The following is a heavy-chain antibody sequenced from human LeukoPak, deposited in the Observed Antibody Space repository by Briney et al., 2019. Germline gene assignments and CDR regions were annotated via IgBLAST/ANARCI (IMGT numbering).Heavy chain of an antibody. J-gene: IGHJ5*02. D-gene: IGHD3-3*01. CDR3: ARWGITIFEDVEGDQFDP. CDR2: INHSGST. CDR1: GGSFSGYY. V-gene: IGHV4-34*01. Sequence: PSETLSLTCAVYGGSFSGYYWSWIRQPPGKGLERIGEINHSGSTNNNSSLKGRVTISVDTSKNQFSLKLSSVTAADTAVYYCARWGITIFEDVEGDQFDPWGQGTLVTVSS.